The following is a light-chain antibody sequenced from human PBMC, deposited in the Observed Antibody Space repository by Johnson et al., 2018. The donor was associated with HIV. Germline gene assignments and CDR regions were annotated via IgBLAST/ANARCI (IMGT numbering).Light chain of an antibody. Sequence: QSVLTQPPSVSAAPGQKVTISCSGSSSNIGINYVSWYQQLPGTAPKLLIYDNNKRPSGIPDRFSGSHSGTSATLGITGLQTGDEADYYCGTWDSSLSAGVFGTGTKLTVL. CDR3: GTWDSSLSAGV. V-gene: IGLV1-51*01. CDR1: SSNIGINY. CDR2: DNN. J-gene: IGLJ1*01.